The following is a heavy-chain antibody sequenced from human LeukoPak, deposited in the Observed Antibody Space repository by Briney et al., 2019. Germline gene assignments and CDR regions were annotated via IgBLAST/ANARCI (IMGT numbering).Heavy chain of an antibody. V-gene: IGHV3-48*01. CDR2: IDSSSSSK. Sequence: GGSLRLSCVGSGFTFSRYNMNWVRQAPGKGLEWISYIDSSSSSKYYADSVKGRFTISRDNAKNSLYLQMNSLRAEDTAIYYCARDGPSYSSGWGRNFDYWGQGTLVTVSS. CDR1: GFTFSRYN. D-gene: IGHD6-19*01. CDR3: ARDGPSYSSGWGRNFDY. J-gene: IGHJ4*02.